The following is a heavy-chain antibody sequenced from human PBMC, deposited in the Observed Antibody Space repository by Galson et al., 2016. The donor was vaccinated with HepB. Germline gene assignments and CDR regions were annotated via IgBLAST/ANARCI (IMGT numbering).Heavy chain of an antibody. CDR2: ISYDGSNK. Sequence: SLRLSCAASGFTFSSYGMHWVRQAPGKGLQWVAFISYDGSNKKYADSVKGRFTISRDNSKKTLYPQMNSLRAEDTAVYYCAKGGRIYCSSASCHDHFHYWGQGTLVTVSS. D-gene: IGHD2-2*01. CDR3: AKGGRIYCSSASCHDHFHY. V-gene: IGHV3-30*18. CDR1: GFTFSSYG. J-gene: IGHJ4*02.